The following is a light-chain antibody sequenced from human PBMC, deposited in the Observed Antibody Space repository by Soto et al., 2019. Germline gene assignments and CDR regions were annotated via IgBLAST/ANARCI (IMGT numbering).Light chain of an antibody. CDR1: STYIGRYDF. J-gene: IGLJ6*01. V-gene: IGLV2-14*03. CDR2: AVS. Sequence: QSVLTQPASVSGSPGQSITISCTGTSTYIGRYDFVSWYQQHPGKAPKLIIYAVSNRPSGVSSRFSGSKSGDTASLTISGLEAEDEAHYSCSSYFTTNSRVFGNGTKLTVL. CDR3: SSYFTTNSRV.